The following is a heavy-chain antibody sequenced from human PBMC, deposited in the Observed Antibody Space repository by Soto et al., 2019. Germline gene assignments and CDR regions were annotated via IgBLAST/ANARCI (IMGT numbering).Heavy chain of an antibody. V-gene: IGHV1-2*02. CDR1: GYSFIDYF. CDR3: ARDMRRGMRVEKPDY. D-gene: IGHD2-8*01. Sequence: QVQLVQSGAEVKKPGASMKVSCKASGYSFIDYFMHWVRQAPGQGLQWVGSIHHNRGITNFSPEFLGRVTMTRDTSLNTSYLELDGLTSDETGMYFCARDMRRGMRVEKPDYWGQGTLLTVSS. CDR2: IHHNRGIT. J-gene: IGHJ4*02.